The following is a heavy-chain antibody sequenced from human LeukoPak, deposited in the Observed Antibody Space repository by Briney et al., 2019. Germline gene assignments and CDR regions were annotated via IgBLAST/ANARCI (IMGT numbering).Heavy chain of an antibody. CDR1: GYTFTNYF. J-gene: IGHJ4*02. V-gene: IGHV1-46*01. CDR2: INPSGGGT. CDR3: ARDPRVYYDSSGYYGYYFDY. Sequence: GASVKVSCKASGYTFTNYFMHWVRQAPGQGLEWMGVINPSGGGTTYAQRFQGRVTMTRDTSTSTVHMELSSLRSEDTAVYYCARDPRVYYDSSGYYGYYFDYWGQGTLVTVSS. D-gene: IGHD3-22*01.